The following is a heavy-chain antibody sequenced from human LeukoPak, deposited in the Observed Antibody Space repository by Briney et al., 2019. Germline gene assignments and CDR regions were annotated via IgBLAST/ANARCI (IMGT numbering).Heavy chain of an antibody. CDR2: IYYSGST. CDR3: ARRSNYDSSGYYFDY. V-gene: IGHV4-59*01. D-gene: IGHD3-22*01. J-gene: IGHJ4*02. CDR1: GGSISSYY. Sequence: PSETLSLTCTVSGGSISSYYWSWIRQPPGKGLEWIGYIYYSGSTNYNPSLKSRVTISVDTSKNQFSLKLSSVTAADTAVYYCARRSNYDSSGYYFDYWGQGTLVTVSS.